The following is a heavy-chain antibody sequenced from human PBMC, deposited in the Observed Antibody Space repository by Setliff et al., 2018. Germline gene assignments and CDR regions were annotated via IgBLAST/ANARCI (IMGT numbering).Heavy chain of an antibody. CDR1: GGSVSSGSYY. D-gene: IGHD3-22*01. Sequence: PSETLSLTCTVSGGSVSSGSYYWSWIRQLAGKGLEWIGRIYTSGSTNYNPSLKSRVAISVDTSKNQFSLRLSSVTAADTAVYYCAKEGYYDHFGYYHYYFDFWGQGTLVTVSS. J-gene: IGHJ4*02. V-gene: IGHV4-61*02. CDR3: AKEGYYDHFGYYHYYFDF. CDR2: IYTSGST.